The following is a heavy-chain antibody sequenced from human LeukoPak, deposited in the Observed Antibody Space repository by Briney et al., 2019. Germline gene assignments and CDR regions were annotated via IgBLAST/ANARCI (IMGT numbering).Heavy chain of an antibody. CDR1: GFTFSIYA. V-gene: IGHV3-23*01. D-gene: IGHD2-21*01. J-gene: IGHJ6*03. Sequence: PGGSLRLSCAASGFTFSIYAMRCARQAPGEGLEWVSAISGSGGSTYYADSVKGRFTISRDNSKNTLYLQMNSLRAEDTAVYYCAKDREMWTYQYYYMDVWGKGTTVTVSS. CDR2: ISGSGGST. CDR3: AKDREMWTYQYYYMDV.